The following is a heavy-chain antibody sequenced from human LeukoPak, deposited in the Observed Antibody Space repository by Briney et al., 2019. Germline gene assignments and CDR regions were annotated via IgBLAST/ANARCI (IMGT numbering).Heavy chain of an antibody. CDR2: ISGSGGST. J-gene: IGHJ4*02. V-gene: IGHV3-23*01. CDR1: GFTFSSYA. D-gene: IGHD6-13*01. CDR3: AKTRPMSIAAAGRFYFDY. Sequence: GGSPRLSCAASGFTFSSYAMSWVRQAPGKGLEWVSAISGSGGSTYYADSVKGRFTISRDNSKNTLYLQMNSLRAEDTAVYYCAKTRPMSIAAAGRFYFDYWGQGTLVTVSS.